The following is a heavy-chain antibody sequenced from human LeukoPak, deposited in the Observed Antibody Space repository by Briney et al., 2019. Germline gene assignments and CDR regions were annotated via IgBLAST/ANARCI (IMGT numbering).Heavy chain of an antibody. J-gene: IGHJ1*01. Sequence: QTGGSLRLSCTASGFTFGDYAMHWVRQAPGKGLEWVSGISWNSGSIGYADSVKGRFTISRDNAKNSLYLQMNSLRAEDTALYYCAKEAVPAAMPYFQHWGQGTLVTVSS. CDR3: AKEAVPAAMPYFQH. V-gene: IGHV3-9*01. CDR2: ISWNSGSI. D-gene: IGHD2-2*01. CDR1: GFTFGDYA.